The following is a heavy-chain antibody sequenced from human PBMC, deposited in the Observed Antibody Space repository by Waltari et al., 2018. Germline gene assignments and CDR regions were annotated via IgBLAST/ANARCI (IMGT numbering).Heavy chain of an antibody. CDR2: IYYSGST. CDR1: GGSISSYY. CDR3: ARENHYYYYYMDV. J-gene: IGHJ6*03. Sequence: QVQLQESGPGLVKPSETLSLTCTVSGGSISSYYWSWIRQPPGKGLEWNGYIYYSGSTNYHASRKSRVTISVDTSKNQSSLKLSSVTAADTAVYYCARENHYYYYYMDVWGKGTTVTVSS. V-gene: IGHV4-59*01.